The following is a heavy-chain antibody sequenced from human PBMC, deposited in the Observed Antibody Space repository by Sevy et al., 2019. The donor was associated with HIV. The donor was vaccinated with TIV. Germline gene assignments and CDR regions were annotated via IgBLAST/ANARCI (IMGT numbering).Heavy chain of an antibody. CDR1: GFTFSSYA. CDR2: ISGSGGST. D-gene: IGHD2-2*01. Sequence: GGSLRLSCAASGFTFSSYAMSWVRQAPGKGLERVSAISGSGGSTYYADSVKGRFTISRDNSKNTLYLQMNSLRAEDTAVYYCAKDLAIYCSSTSCYGADWFDPWGQRTLVTVSS. CDR3: AKDLAIYCSSTSCYGADWFDP. J-gene: IGHJ5*02. V-gene: IGHV3-23*01.